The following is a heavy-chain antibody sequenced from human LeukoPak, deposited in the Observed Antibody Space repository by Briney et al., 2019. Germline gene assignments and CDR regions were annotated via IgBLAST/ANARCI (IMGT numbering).Heavy chain of an antibody. V-gene: IGHV1-8*01. D-gene: IGHD3-10*01. Sequence: ASVKVSCKASGYTFTSYDINWVRQATGQGLEWMGWMNPNSGNTGYAQKFQGRVTVTRNTSISTAYMELSSLRFEDTAVYYCARSGSPLPDLDYWGQGTLVTVSS. CDR1: GYTFTSYD. CDR2: MNPNSGNT. CDR3: ARSGSPLPDLDY. J-gene: IGHJ4*02.